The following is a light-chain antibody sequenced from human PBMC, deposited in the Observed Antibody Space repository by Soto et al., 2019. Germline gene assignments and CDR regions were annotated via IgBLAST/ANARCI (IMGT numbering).Light chain of an antibody. CDR3: QQGRDGHRIT. J-gene: IGKJ5*01. Sequence: EIVLTHSQTNLSQPPGQRATLSSRASQSVNKYLAWYRKKPGKTTXLXXXDASYGATGIPDRFSGSGSGNDFTLTISRREPEDFGAYYCQQGRDGHRITFGEGTRLEI. V-gene: IGKV3-11*01. CDR2: DAS. CDR1: QSVNKY.